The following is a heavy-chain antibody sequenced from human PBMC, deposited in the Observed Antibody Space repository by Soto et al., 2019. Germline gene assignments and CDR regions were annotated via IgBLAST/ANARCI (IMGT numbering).Heavy chain of an antibody. CDR1: GGSISSYY. CDR3: ASSGRDLGSSSPKGKNYYSYYGLDV. V-gene: IGHV4-59*01. D-gene: IGHD6-13*01. CDR2: IYYSGNT. Sequence: ASETLSLTCSVSGGSISSYYWSWIRQPPGKGLEWIGYIYYSGNTNYNPSLKSRVTISVDTSKNQVSLKVYSVTAADTALYYCASSGRDLGSSSPKGKNYYSYYGLDVWGQGTTVTVS. J-gene: IGHJ6*02.